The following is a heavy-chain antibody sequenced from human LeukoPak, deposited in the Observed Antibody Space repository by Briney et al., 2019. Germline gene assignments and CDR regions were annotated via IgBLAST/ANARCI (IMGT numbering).Heavy chain of an antibody. D-gene: IGHD5-18*01. V-gene: IGHV3-23*01. CDR2: ISGSGGST. CDR3: AREGSYGDSDY. CDR1: GFTFSDYY. Sequence: GGSLRLSCAASGFTFSDYYMSWIRQAPGKGLEWVSAISGSGGSTYYADSVKGRFTISRDNSENTLYLQMGSLRAEDMAVYYCAREGSYGDSDYWGQGTLVTVSS. J-gene: IGHJ4*02.